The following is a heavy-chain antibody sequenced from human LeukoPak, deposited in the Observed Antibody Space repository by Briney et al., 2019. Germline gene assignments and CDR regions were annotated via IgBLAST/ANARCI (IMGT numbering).Heavy chain of an antibody. CDR1: GFSFRNYA. V-gene: IGHV3-23*01. CDR3: AKSRSVYEADAFDL. CDR2: FTGRGGNT. D-gene: IGHD5/OR15-5a*01. Sequence: GGSLRLSCAASGFSFRNYAMGWVRQAPGKGLEWVSGFTGRGGNTYYADSVKGRFTTSGDNSKNTLYLQMNSLRAEDTAVYSCAKSRSVYEADAFDLWGRGTLVTVSS. J-gene: IGHJ3*01.